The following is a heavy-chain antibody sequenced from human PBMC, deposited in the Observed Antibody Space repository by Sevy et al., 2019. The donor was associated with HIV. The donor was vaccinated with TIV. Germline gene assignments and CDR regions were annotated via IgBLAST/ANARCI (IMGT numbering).Heavy chain of an antibody. V-gene: IGHV3-20*04. CDR2: INWNGGST. D-gene: IGHD3-3*01. Sequence: GGSLRLSCAASGFTFDDYGMSWVRQAPGKGLEWVSGINWNGGSTGCADSVKGRFTISRDNAKNSLYLQMNSLRAEDTALYYCARVKEYYDFWSPFDPWGQGTLVTVSS. CDR1: GFTFDDYG. J-gene: IGHJ5*02. CDR3: ARVKEYYDFWSPFDP.